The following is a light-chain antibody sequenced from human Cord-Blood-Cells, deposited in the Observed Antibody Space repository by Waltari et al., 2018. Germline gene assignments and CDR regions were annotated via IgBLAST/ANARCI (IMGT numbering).Light chain of an antibody. CDR2: DAS. Sequence: PATLSLSPGERATLSCRASQSVSSYLAWYQQKPGQTPRLLIYDASNRATGIPARFSGSGSGTDFTLTISSLEPEDFAVYYCQQRSNWPPLTFGGGTKVEIK. CDR1: QSVSSY. V-gene: IGKV3-11*01. CDR3: QQRSNWPPLT. J-gene: IGKJ4*01.